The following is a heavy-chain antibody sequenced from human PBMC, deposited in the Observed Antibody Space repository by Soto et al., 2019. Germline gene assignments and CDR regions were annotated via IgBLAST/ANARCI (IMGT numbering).Heavy chain of an antibody. CDR3: ARGRRGSYGDFDY. CDR2: NYDSA. CDR1: GGSFSTYY. J-gene: IGHJ4*02. V-gene: IGHV4-59*01. Sequence: QVQLQESGPGLVKPSETLSLTCTISGGSFSTYYWSWIRQPPGKGLEWIGYNYDSATYNPSLKSRVTISVDTSKNQFSLNLSSVTAADTAVYYCARGRRGSYGDFDYWGQGTLVTVSS. D-gene: IGHD4-17*01.